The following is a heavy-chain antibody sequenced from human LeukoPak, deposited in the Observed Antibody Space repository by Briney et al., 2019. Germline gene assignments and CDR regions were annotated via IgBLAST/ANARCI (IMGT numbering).Heavy chain of an antibody. Sequence: PGGSLRLSCAASGFTFSSYEMNWVRQAPGKGLEWVSYISSSGSTIYYADSVKGRFTISRDNAKNSLYLQMNSLRAEDTAVYYCYVGLLGGNWFDPWGQGTLVTVSS. CDR2: ISSSGSTI. J-gene: IGHJ5*02. D-gene: IGHD2-15*01. V-gene: IGHV3-48*03. CDR3: YVGLLGGNWFDP. CDR1: GFTFSSYE.